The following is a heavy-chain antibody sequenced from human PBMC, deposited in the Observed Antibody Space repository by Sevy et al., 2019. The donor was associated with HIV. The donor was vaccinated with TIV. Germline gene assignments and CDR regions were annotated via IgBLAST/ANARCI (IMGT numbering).Heavy chain of an antibody. CDR2: ISSSSSYT. CDR3: ARGNGGYYFNYGMDV. J-gene: IGHJ6*02. CDR1: GFTFSDYY. V-gene: IGHV3-11*06. D-gene: IGHD3-10*01. Sequence: GGSLRLSCAASGFTFSDYYMSWIRQAPGKGLEWVSYISSSSSYTNYADSVKGRFTISRDNAKKSLYLQMNSLRAEDTAVYYCARGNGGYYFNYGMDVWGQGTTVTVSS.